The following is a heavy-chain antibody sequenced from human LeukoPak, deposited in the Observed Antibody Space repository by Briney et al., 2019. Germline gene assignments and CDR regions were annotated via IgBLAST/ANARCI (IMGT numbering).Heavy chain of an antibody. CDR1: GYTFTSYD. Sequence: ASVKVSCKASGYTFTSYDINWVRQATGQGLEWMGWMNPNSGNTGYAQKFQGRVTMTRNTSISTAYMELSGLRSEDTAVYYCARVFTYYYDSRQYIGYYYYGMDVWGQGTTVTVSS. J-gene: IGHJ6*02. V-gene: IGHV1-8*01. CDR3: ARVFTYYYDSRQYIGYYYYGMDV. CDR2: MNPNSGNT. D-gene: IGHD3-22*01.